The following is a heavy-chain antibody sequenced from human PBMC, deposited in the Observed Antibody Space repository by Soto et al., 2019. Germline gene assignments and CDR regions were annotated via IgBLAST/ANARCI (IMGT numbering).Heavy chain of an antibody. CDR3: ARRIGYCSGGSCLVYFDY. CDR1: GYTFTSYD. V-gene: IGHV1-46*01. CDR2: INPSGGST. J-gene: IGHJ4*02. D-gene: IGHD2-15*01. Sequence: ASVKVSCKASGYTFTSYDMHWVRQAPGQGLEWMGIINPSGGSTSYAQKFQGRVTMTRDTSTSTVYMELSSLRSEDTAVYYCARRIGYCSGGSCLVYFDYWGQGTLVTVSS.